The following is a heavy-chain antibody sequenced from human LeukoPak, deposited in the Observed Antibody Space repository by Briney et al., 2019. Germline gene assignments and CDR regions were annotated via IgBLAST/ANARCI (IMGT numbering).Heavy chain of an antibody. CDR1: GGSISSNNW. CDR3: ARVNINNWHSCDY. V-gene: IGHV4-4*02. Sequence: SGTLSVTCAVSGGSISSNNWLGWVRQPPGKGLEWIGEIYHSGSPNYNPSLKSRVTISVDKSRNHFSLNLSSVTAADTAVYYCARVNINNWHSCDYWGQGTLVTVSS. J-gene: IGHJ4*02. D-gene: IGHD1-1*01. CDR2: IYHSGSP.